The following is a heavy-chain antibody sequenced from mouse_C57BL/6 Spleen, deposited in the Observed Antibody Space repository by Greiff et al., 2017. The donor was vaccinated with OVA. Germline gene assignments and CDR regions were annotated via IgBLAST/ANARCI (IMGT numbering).Heavy chain of an antibody. Sequence: QVQLQQSGAELVRPGASVTLSCKASGYTFTDYEMHWVKQTPVHGLEWIGAIDPETGGTAYNQKFKGKAILTADKSSSTAYMELRSLTSEDSAVYYCTREGDGYDYDGGYYFDYWGQGTTLTVSS. CDR1: GYTFTDYE. CDR2: IDPETGGT. J-gene: IGHJ2*01. V-gene: IGHV1-15*01. D-gene: IGHD2-4*01. CDR3: TREGDGYDYDGGYYFDY.